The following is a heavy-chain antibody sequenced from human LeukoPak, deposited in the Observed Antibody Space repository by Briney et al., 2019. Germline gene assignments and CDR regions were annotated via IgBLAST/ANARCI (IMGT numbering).Heavy chain of an antibody. Sequence: GGSLRLSCAASGFTFSNAWMSWVRQAPGKGLEWVGRIKSKTDGGTTDYAAPVKGRFTISRDDSKNTLYLQTNSLKTEDTAVYYCTTRYSVYDLGGYWGQGTLVTVSS. CDR2: IKSKTDGGTT. CDR1: GFTFSNAW. D-gene: IGHD5/OR15-5a*01. J-gene: IGHJ4*02. CDR3: TTRYSVYDLGGY. V-gene: IGHV3-15*01.